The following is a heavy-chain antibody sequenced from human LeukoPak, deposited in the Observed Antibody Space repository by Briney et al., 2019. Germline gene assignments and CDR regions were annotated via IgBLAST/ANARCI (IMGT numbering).Heavy chain of an antibody. Sequence: GGSLRLSCAASGFAFGHYRMHWVRQAPGKGLVWVSVIKSDGSGTAYADSVKGRFTISRDNAKNTVYLQMNSLRDEDTAVYYCAKDYFGSLEYWGQGTLVTVSS. D-gene: IGHD2/OR15-2a*01. CDR3: AKDYFGSLEY. V-gene: IGHV3-74*03. J-gene: IGHJ4*02. CDR1: GFAFGHYR. CDR2: IKSDGSGT.